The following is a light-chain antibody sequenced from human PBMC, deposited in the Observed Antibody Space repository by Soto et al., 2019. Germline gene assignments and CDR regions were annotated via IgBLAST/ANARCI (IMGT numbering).Light chain of an antibody. Sequence: DIQMTQSPSSLSAAVGDRVTITCRASENIRTYLNWYQQKPGEAPKFLIYDASSLQSGVPSRFSGSGSGTDFTLTISSLQPEDFATYYCQQSYRTPRTFGQGTKVEIK. V-gene: IGKV1-39*01. CDR3: QQSYRTPRT. CDR2: DAS. J-gene: IGKJ1*01. CDR1: ENIRTY.